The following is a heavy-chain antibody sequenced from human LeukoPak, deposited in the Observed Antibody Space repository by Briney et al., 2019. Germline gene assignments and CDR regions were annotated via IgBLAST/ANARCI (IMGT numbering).Heavy chain of an antibody. D-gene: IGHD2-15*01. Sequence: GGSLRLSCAASGFTFSSYAMSWVRQAPGKGLEWVSAISGSGGSTYYADSVKGRFTISRDNSKNALYLQMNSLRAEDTAVYYCARVVVAATQHFDYWGQGTLVTVSS. CDR3: ARVVVAATQHFDY. CDR1: GFTFSSYA. V-gene: IGHV3-23*01. CDR2: ISGSGGST. J-gene: IGHJ4*02.